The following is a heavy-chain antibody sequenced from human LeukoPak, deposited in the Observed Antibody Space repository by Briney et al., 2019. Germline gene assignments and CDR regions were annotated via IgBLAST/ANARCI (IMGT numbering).Heavy chain of an antibody. CDR3: AKGPAPYCSGGTCYSPYWYFDL. V-gene: IGHV3-30-3*01. Sequence: GGSLRLSCAASGFTFSSYAMHWVRQAPGKGLEWVAVISYDGSNKYYADSVKGRFTISRDNSKNTLYLQVNSLRAEDTAVYYCAKGPAPYCSGGTCYSPYWYFDLWGRGTLVTVPS. CDR1: GFTFSSYA. D-gene: IGHD2-15*01. J-gene: IGHJ2*01. CDR2: ISYDGSNK.